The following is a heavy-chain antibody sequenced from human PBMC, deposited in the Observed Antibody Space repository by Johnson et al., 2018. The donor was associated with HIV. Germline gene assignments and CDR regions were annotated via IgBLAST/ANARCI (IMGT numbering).Heavy chain of an antibody. Sequence: VQLVESGGGVVQPGGSLRLSCAASAFSFSDHYMGWVRQAPGKGLEWVGRIKRKIEGETTDYAAPVKGRFTISRDDSKNTLYLQMNSLTTEDTAVYYCTTAIVIDAFDIWGQGTMVTVSS. V-gene: IGHV3-15*01. J-gene: IGHJ3*02. CDR3: TTAIVIDAFDI. CDR2: IKRKIEGETT. D-gene: IGHD3-16*02. CDR1: AFSFSDHY.